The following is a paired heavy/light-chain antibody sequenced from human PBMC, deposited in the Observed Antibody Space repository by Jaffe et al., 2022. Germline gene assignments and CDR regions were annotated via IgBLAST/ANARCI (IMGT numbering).Heavy chain of an antibody. V-gene: IGHV3-72*01. CDR2: TRDKAHSYTT. CDR3: VRTRNYGGGNWNFDY. Sequence: EVRLVESGGDLVQPGGSLRLSCAVSGFTFSDFYMDWVRQAPGKGLEWVGRTRDKAHSYTTEYAAAVKGRFTVSRDDSKQSFYLQMNSLKTEDTAVYYCVRTRNYGGGNWNFDYWGQGTLVTVSS. D-gene: IGHD1-7*01. J-gene: IGHJ4*02. CDR1: GFTFSDFY.
Light chain of an antibody. CDR2: SAS. Sequence: DIQMTQSPSSLSASVGDRVTITCRASQGIRNFLAWFQQNPGKAPKSLIYSASSLQSGVPSRFSGSGSGTDFTLTISSLQPEDFATYYCQHYSIYPPTFGGGTKLEI. CDR3: QHYSIYPPT. CDR1: QGIRNF. V-gene: IGKV1-16*01. J-gene: IGKJ4*01.